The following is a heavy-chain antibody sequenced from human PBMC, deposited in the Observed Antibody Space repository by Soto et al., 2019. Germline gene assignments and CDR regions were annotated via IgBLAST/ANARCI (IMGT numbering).Heavy chain of an antibody. D-gene: IGHD3-10*01. J-gene: IGHJ3*02. CDR3: AKGKGFGEVI. CDR2: VSGSGGST. CDR1: GRTFTTYV. V-gene: IGHV3-23*01. Sequence: EVQLLESGGGVVQPGGSLSLSCSASGRTFTTYVMTWVRQAPGEGLEWVSTVSGSGGSTFYADSVKGRFTISRDTSNNTLYLQMNSLRVEETAVYYCAKGKGFGEVIWGQGTMVIVSS.